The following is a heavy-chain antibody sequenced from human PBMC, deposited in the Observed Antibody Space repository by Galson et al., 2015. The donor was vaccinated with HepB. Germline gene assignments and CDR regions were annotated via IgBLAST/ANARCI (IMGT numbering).Heavy chain of an antibody. Sequence: SLRLSCAASGFTFSNAWMNWVRQAPGKGLAWVGRIKSKTDGGTTDYAAPVKGRFTISRDDSKNTLYLQMNSLKTEDTAVYYCTTSEYYYDSSGYYFRAFFDYWGQGTLVTVSS. CDR2: IKSKTDGGTT. D-gene: IGHD3-22*01. CDR3: TTSEYYYDSSGYYFRAFFDY. CDR1: GFTFSNAW. V-gene: IGHV3-15*07. J-gene: IGHJ4*02.